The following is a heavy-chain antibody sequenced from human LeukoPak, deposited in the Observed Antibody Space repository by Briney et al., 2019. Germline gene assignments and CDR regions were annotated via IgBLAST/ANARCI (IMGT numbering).Heavy chain of an antibody. CDR1: GFTFSSYA. J-gene: IGHJ4*02. V-gene: IGHV3-30*04. D-gene: IGHD2-21*01. Sequence: GGSLRLSCAASGFTFSSYAMHWVRQAPGKGLEWVAVISYDGSNKYYADSVKGRFTISRDSSKNTLYLQMNRLRAEDAAVYYCAKAPVTTCSGAYCYPFDYWGQGTLVTVSS. CDR3: AKAPVTTCSGAYCYPFDY. CDR2: ISYDGSNK.